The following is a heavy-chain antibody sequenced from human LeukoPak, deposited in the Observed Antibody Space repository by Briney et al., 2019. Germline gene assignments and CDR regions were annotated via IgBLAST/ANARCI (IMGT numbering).Heavy chain of an antibody. CDR3: ARGLKWGFHQD. CDR1: GGSFSGYY. J-gene: IGHJ4*02. D-gene: IGHD1-26*01. V-gene: IGHV4-34*01. Sequence: PSETLSLTCAVYGGSFSGYYWSWIRQSPGKGLEWIGEINHSGSTNYNPSLKSRVTISVDTSKNQFSLKLSSVTAADTAVYYCARGLKWGFHQDWGQGTLVTVSS. CDR2: INHSGST.